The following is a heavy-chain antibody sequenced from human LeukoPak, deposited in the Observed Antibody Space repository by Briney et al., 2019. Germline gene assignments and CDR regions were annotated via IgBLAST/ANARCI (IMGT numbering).Heavy chain of an antibody. Sequence: TGGSLRLSCAASGFTFSSYGMHWVRQAPGKGLEWVAFIRYDGSNKYYADSVKGRFTISRDNSKNTLYLQMNSLRAEDTAVYYCAKDFYDYGDIAFDTWGQGTMVTVSS. J-gene: IGHJ3*02. CDR1: GFTFSSYG. CDR2: IRYDGSNK. D-gene: IGHD4-17*01. CDR3: AKDFYDYGDIAFDT. V-gene: IGHV3-30*02.